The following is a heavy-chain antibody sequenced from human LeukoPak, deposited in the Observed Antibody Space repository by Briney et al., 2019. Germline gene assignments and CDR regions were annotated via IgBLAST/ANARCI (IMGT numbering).Heavy chain of an antibody. CDR2: IYTSENI. Sequence: SETLSLTCTVSGGSISSSHYYWSWIRQPAGKGLEWIGRIYTSENINYNPSLKSRVSILVDTSKNQVSLKLSSVTAADTAVYYCARGGYNWFDPWGQGTLVTVSS. J-gene: IGHJ5*02. V-gene: IGHV4-61*02. CDR1: GGSISSSHYY. D-gene: IGHD3-16*01. CDR3: ARGGYNWFDP.